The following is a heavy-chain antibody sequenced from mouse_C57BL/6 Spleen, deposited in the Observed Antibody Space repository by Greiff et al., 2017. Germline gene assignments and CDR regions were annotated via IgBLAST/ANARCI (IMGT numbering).Heavy chain of an antibody. J-gene: IGHJ4*01. CDR3: ARDWTPRAMDY. CDR2: ISDGGSYT. Sequence: EVQGVESGGGLVKPGGSLKLSCAASGFTFSSYAMSWVRQTPEKRLEWVATISDGGSYTYYPDNVKGRFTISRDHAKNNLYLQMSHLKSEDTAMYYCARDWTPRAMDYWGQGTSVTVSS. V-gene: IGHV5-4*01. CDR1: GFTFSSYA.